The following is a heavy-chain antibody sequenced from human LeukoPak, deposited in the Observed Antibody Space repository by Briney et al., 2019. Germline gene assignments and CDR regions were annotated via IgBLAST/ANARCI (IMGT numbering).Heavy chain of an antibody. CDR2: VYTTGTT. J-gene: IGHJ4*02. V-gene: IGHV4-4*07. CDR3: ARDFDY. Sequence: SETVSLTCTVSGGSFNSYYWSWLRQSAGKGLEWIGRVYTTGTTNYNPSLTSRVTMSVDTSKNQFSLKLNSVTAADTAVYYCARDFDYWGQGTLVTVSS. CDR1: GGSFNSYY.